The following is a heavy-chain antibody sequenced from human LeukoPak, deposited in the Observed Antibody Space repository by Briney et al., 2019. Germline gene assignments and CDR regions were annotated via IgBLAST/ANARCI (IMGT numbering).Heavy chain of an antibody. V-gene: IGHV1-69*13. CDR2: VIPMSGTA. Sequence: SVTVSCKASGGTFNNFAISWVRQAPGQGLEWVGGVIPMSGTANYAQKFQGRVTITADESTSTAYMELSSLRSEDTAIYYCASPVKYYDTWSGYPPFDYWGQGTLVTVSS. CDR1: GGTFNNFA. D-gene: IGHD3-3*01. CDR3: ASPVKYYDTWSGYPPFDY. J-gene: IGHJ4*02.